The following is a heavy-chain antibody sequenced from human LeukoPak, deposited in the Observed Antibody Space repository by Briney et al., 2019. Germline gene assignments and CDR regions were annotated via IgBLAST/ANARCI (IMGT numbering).Heavy chain of an antibody. Sequence: GGSLRLSCAGSGFTFSNAWMNWVRHAPGKGLEWVGRIKSKVDGGTTDYAAPVKGRITISRDDPKNTVYLQMNSLKTEDTAVYYCSTGGYYEDYWGQGTLVTVSS. V-gene: IGHV3-15*01. J-gene: IGHJ4*02. CDR3: STGGYYEDY. D-gene: IGHD3-22*01. CDR1: GFTFSNAW. CDR2: IKSKVDGGTT.